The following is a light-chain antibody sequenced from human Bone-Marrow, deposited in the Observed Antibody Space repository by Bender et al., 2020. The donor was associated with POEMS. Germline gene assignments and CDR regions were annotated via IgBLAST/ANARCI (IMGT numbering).Light chain of an antibody. CDR3: VAWDASLNGWV. J-gene: IGLJ3*02. CDR1: TTDVGGNTH. V-gene: IGLV2-14*01. CDR2: DVS. Sequence: QSALTQPASVSGSPGQSITISCTGTTTDVGGNTHVSWYQQHPGKAPKLIIYDVSSRPSGVSDRFSGSKSGNTASLAITGLQSDDEAIYFCVAWDASLNGWVFGGGTKLTVL.